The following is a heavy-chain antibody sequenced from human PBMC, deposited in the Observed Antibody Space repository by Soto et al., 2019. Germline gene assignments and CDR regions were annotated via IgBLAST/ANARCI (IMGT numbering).Heavy chain of an antibody. CDR2: FYWDDDK. CDR3: AHRPFNSAWHDAYDI. D-gene: IGHD5-18*01. J-gene: IGHJ3*02. Sequence: QITLKESGPTLVKPTETLTLTCTFSGFSLSARGEGVGWIRQPPGKALEWLAIFYWDDDKRYSPSLRTTFTITKDTSKNQVVLTMTNMDPVDTATYFCAHRPFNSAWHDAYDIWGPGTMVTVSS. V-gene: IGHV2-5*02. CDR1: GFSLSARGEG.